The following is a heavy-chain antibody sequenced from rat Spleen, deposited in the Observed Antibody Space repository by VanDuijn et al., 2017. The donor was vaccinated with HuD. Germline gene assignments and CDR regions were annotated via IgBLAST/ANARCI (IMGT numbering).Heavy chain of an antibody. CDR2: ISNGGSNT. V-gene: IGHV5-25*01. CDR1: GFTFSSYY. CDR3: ASLVSHFDY. J-gene: IGHJ2*01. D-gene: IGHD3-8*01. Sequence: EVQLVESGGGLVQPGRSMKLSCAASGFTFSSYYMAWVRQAPTKGLEWVATISNGGSNTYYRDSVRDRFTISRENAKSTLYLQMNSLRSEDTATYYCASLVSHFDYWGQGVMVTVSS.